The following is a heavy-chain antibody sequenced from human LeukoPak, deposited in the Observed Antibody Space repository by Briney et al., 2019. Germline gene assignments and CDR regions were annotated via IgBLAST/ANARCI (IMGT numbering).Heavy chain of an antibody. Sequence: GGSLRLSCAATGFTFTSYWMGWVRQAPGTGLEWVANIKEDGSEKYYVDSVKGRFTISRDNAKNSLYLQMNSLRAEDTAVYYCARSTAGLDYWGQGTLVTVSS. D-gene: IGHD4-11*01. J-gene: IGHJ4*02. CDR3: ARSTAGLDY. CDR2: IKEDGSEK. CDR1: GFTFTSYW. V-gene: IGHV3-7*01.